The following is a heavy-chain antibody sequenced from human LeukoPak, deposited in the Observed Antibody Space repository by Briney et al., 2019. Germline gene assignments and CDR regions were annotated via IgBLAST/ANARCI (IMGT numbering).Heavy chain of an antibody. V-gene: IGHV1-69*04. J-gene: IGHJ1*01. D-gene: IGHD6-13*01. Sequence: ASVKVSCKASGGTFSSYAISWVRQAPGQGLEWMGRIIPILGIANYAQKFQGRVTITADKSTSTAYMELSSLRSEDTAVYYCARYRFDSSSWYGSEEYFQHWGQGTLVTVSS. CDR1: GGTFSSYA. CDR2: IIPILGIA. CDR3: ARYRFDSSSWYGSEEYFQH.